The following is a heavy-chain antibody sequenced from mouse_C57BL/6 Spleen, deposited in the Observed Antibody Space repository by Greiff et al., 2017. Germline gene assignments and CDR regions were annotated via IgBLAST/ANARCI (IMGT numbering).Heavy chain of an antibody. V-gene: IGHV5-17*01. J-gene: IGHJ3*01. CDR2: ISSGSGTI. CDR1: GFTFSDYG. Sequence: EVQRVESGGGLVKPGGSLKLSCAASGFTFSDYGMHWVRQAPEKGLEWVAYISSGSGTIYYADTVKGRFTISRDNAKNTLFLQMTSLRSEDTAMYYCASQDYSNWGFAYGGKGTLVTVSA. D-gene: IGHD2-5*01. CDR3: ASQDYSNWGFAY.